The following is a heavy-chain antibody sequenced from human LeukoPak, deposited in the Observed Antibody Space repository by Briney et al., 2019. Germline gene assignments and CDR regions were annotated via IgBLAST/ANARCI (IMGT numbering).Heavy chain of an antibody. J-gene: IGHJ4*02. V-gene: IGHV1-69*04. D-gene: IGHD3-9*01. CDR1: GGTFSSYA. CDR3: AREQSGNYDILTGSNVGDY. Sequence: ASVKVSCKASGGTFSSYAISWVRQAPGQGLEWMGRIIPILGIANYAQKFQGRVTITADKSTSTAYMELSSLRSEDTAVYYCAREQSGNYDILTGSNVGDYWGQGTLVTVSS. CDR2: IIPILGIA.